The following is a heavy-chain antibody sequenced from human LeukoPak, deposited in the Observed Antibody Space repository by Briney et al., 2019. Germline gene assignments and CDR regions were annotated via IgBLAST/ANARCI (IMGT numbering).Heavy chain of an antibody. CDR1: GDSISSGDYY. CDR2: ISSSGST. CDR3: ARSRMGSSWYITY. Sequence: PSETLSLTCTVSGDSISSGDYYWSWIRQPAGKGLEWIGRISSSGSTNYNPSLKSRVTISVDTSKNQLSLKLSSVTAADTAVYYCARSRMGSSWYITYWGQGTLVTVSS. V-gene: IGHV4-61*02. J-gene: IGHJ4*02. D-gene: IGHD6-13*01.